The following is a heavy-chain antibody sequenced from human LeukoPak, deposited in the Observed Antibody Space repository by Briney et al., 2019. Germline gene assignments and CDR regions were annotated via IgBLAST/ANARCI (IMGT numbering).Heavy chain of an antibody. CDR3: ARAVEDDSNAFDI. Sequence: SETLSLTCTVSGGSISSYYWSWIRQPPGKGLEWIGYIYYSGSTNYNPSLKSRVTISVDTSKNQFSLKLSSVTAADTALYYCARAVEDDSNAFDIWGQGTMVTVSS. J-gene: IGHJ3*02. CDR1: GGSISSYY. V-gene: IGHV4-59*12. CDR2: IYYSGST. D-gene: IGHD3-22*01.